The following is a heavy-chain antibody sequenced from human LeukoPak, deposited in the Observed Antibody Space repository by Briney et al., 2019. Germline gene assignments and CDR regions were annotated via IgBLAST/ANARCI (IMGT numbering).Heavy chain of an antibody. CDR2: IYYSGST. CDR3: ARAGYSYGMLNFDY. J-gene: IGHJ4*02. V-gene: IGHV4-59*01. D-gene: IGHD5-18*01. CDR1: GGSISSYY. Sequence: RSSETLSLTCTVSGGSISSYYWSWIRQPPGKGLEWIGYIYYSGSTNYNPSLKSRVTISVDTSKNQFSLKLSSVTAADTAVYYCARAGYSYGMLNFDYWGQGTLVTVSS.